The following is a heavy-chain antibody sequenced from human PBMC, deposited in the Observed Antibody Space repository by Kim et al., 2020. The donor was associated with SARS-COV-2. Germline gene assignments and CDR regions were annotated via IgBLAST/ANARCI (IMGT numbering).Heavy chain of an antibody. CDR2: IWYDGSNK. CDR1: GFTFSSYG. CDR3: ARDGGFGEPSYYYYGMDV. J-gene: IGHJ6*02. V-gene: IGHV3-33*01. Sequence: GGSLRLSCAASGFTFSSYGMHWVRQAPGKGLEWVAVIWYDGSNKYYADSVKGRFTISRDNSKNTLYLQMNSLRAEDTAVYYCARDGGFGEPSYYYYGMDVWGQGTTVTVSS. D-gene: IGHD3-10*01.